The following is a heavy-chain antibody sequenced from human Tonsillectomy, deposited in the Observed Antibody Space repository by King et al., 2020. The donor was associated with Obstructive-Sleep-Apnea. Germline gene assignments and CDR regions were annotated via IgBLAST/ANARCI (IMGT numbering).Heavy chain of an antibody. CDR3: ARVNGDYSFDF. Sequence: QLQESGPGLVKPSETLSLTCTVSGGSTSSYYWNWIRQPPGKGLEWIGYIYYSETTNYNPSLKGRVTISLDTSKNEFSLKLSSVTAADTAVYYCARVNGDYSFDFWGQGTLVTVSS. V-gene: IGHV4-59*01. CDR1: GGSTSSYY. J-gene: IGHJ4*02. CDR2: IYYSETT. D-gene: IGHD4-17*01.